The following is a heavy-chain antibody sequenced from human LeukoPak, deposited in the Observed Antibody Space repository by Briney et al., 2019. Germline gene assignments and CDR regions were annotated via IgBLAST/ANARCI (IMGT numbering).Heavy chain of an antibody. D-gene: IGHD5-12*01. CDR1: GYSIRSGLY. J-gene: IGHJ3*02. Sequence: SETLSLTCAVSGYSIRSGLYWGWIRQPPGKGWEWFGSFYHTGRTYVNPSLEGRVTISLIKSKNQFSLPLSSVTAADTAMYYCAGPINAYRDNDHTFNIWGQGTMVTVSS. CDR2: FYHTGRT. CDR3: AGPINAYRDNDHTFNI. V-gene: IGHV4-38-2*01.